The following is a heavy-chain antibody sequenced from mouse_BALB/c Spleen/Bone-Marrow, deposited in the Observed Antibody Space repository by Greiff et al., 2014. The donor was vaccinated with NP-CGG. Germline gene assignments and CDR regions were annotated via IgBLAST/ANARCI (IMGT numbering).Heavy chain of an antibody. V-gene: IGHV1-39*01. D-gene: IGHD2-14*01. CDR3: ARSIEYRPLTY. CDR2: IDPYYGGI. Sequence: EVQLQQSGPELEKPGASVKISCKASGYSFTGYNMIWVKQTNGKSLEWIGNIDPYYGGISYNQKFKDKATLTVDKSSSTAYMQLKSLTSEDSAVYYCARSIEYRPLTYWGQGTLVTVSA. CDR1: GYSFTGYN. J-gene: IGHJ3*01.